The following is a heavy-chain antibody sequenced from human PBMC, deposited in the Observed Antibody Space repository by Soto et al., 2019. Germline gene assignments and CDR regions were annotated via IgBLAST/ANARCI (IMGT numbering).Heavy chain of an antibody. Sequence: QVQLQESGPGLVKPSGTLSLTCAVSGGSIRSNNRWSWVRQPPGQGLEWIGEIFHSGSTNYNPSLKTRVTISVDKSKNQFSLKLSSVTAADTAVYYCARVYSGSYSDYWGQGTLVTVSS. V-gene: IGHV4-4*02. CDR3: ARVYSGSYSDY. D-gene: IGHD1-26*01. CDR2: IFHSGST. CDR1: GGSIRSNNR. J-gene: IGHJ4*02.